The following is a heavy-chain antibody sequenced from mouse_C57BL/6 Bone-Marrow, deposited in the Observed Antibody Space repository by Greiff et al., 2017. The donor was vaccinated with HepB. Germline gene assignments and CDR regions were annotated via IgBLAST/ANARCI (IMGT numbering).Heavy chain of an antibody. Sequence: EVKLMESGGGLVKPGGSLKLSCAASGFTFSDYGMHWVRQAPEKGLEWVAYISSGSSTIYYADTVKGRFTISRDNAKNTLFLQMTSLRSEDTAMYYCARPGTVPFAYWGQGTLVTVSA. V-gene: IGHV5-17*01. CDR2: ISSGSSTI. J-gene: IGHJ3*01. D-gene: IGHD4-1*01. CDR1: GFTFSDYG. CDR3: ARPGTVPFAY.